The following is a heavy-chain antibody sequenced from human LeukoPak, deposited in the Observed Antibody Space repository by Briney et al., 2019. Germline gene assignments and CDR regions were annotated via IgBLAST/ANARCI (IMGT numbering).Heavy chain of an antibody. CDR1: GGSISSGGYY. J-gene: IGHJ5*02. D-gene: IGHD1-26*01. CDR3: ARRSTNSWFDP. CDR2: IYYSGST. Sequence: NPSQTLSLTCTVSGGSISSGGYYWSWLRQHPGKGLEWIGYIYYSGSTYYNPSLKSRVTISVDTSKNQFSLKLSSVTAADTAVYYCARRSTNSWFDPWGQGTLVTVAS. V-gene: IGHV4-31*03.